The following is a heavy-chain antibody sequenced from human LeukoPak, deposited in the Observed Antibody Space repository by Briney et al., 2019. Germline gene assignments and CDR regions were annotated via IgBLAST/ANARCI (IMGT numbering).Heavy chain of an antibody. CDR3: ARGALYSSGWYATDY. Sequence: ASVKVSCKASGYTFTSYGISWVRQAPGQGLEWMGGIIPIFGTANYAQKFQGRVTITADESTSTAYMELSSLRSEDTAVYYCARGALYSSGWYATDYWGQGTLVTVSS. D-gene: IGHD6-19*01. CDR1: GYTFTSYG. CDR2: IIPIFGTA. J-gene: IGHJ4*02. V-gene: IGHV1-69*13.